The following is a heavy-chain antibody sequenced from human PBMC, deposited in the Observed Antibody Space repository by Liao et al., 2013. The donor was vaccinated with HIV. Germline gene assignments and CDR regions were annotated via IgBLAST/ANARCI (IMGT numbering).Heavy chain of an antibody. D-gene: IGHD3-3*01. CDR2: IDHSGSS. J-gene: IGHJ3*02. V-gene: IGHV4-34*01. CDR1: GGSFSDYY. CDR3: ARGPIYYDFWSGYFAFDI. Sequence: QVQLQQWGAGLLKPSETLSLTCAVYGGSFSDYYWSWIRQSPGKGLEWIGEIDHSGSSNYNPSLKSRVTISADTSKKEFSLRLNAVTAADTAVYYCARGPIYYDFWSGYFAFDIWGQGTMVTVSS.